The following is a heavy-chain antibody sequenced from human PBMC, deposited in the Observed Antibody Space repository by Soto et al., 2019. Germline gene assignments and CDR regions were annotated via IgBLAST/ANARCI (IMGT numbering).Heavy chain of an antibody. J-gene: IGHJ4*02. CDR3: ASYDILTGYLDY. D-gene: IGHD3-9*01. CDR2: IYYSGST. V-gene: IGHV4-61*01. CDR1: GGSVSSGSYY. Sequence: PSETLSLTCTVSGGSVSSGSYYWGWIRQPPGKGLEWIGYIYYSGSTNYNPSLKSRVTISVDTSKNQFSLKLSSVTAADTAVYYCASYDILTGYLDYWGQGTLVTVSS.